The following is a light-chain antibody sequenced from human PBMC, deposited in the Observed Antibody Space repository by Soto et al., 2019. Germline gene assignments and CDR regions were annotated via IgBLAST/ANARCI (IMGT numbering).Light chain of an antibody. J-gene: IGKJ5*01. CDR1: QSISSW. Sequence: DIQMTQSRSTLSASVGDRVTITCRASQSISSWLAWYQQKPGNAPKVLIYDASSLESGVPSRFSGNGSGTVFTLTISSLKPDDFATYYCQRYNSYLTFGQGTRLEIK. CDR3: QRYNSYLT. V-gene: IGKV1-5*01. CDR2: DAS.